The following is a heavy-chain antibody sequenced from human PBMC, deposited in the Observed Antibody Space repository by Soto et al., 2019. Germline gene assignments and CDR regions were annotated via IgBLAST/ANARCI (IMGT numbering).Heavy chain of an antibody. CDR3: AREGLRPFDALDI. J-gene: IGHJ3*02. CDR2: IYYSGST. Sequence: PSETLSLTCTVSGGSISSYYWSWIRQPPGKGLEWIGYIYYSGSTNYNPSLKSRVTISVDTSKNQFSLKLSSVTAADTAVYYCAREGLRPFDALDIWGQGTMVTVSS. CDR1: GGSISSYY. V-gene: IGHV4-59*01.